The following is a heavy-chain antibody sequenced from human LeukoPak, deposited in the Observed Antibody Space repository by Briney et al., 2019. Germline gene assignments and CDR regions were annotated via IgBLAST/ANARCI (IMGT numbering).Heavy chain of an antibody. Sequence: SGPTLVNPTQTLTLTCTFSGFSLSTSGVGVGWIRQPPGKALEWLALIYWDDDKRYSPSLKSRLTITKDTSKNQVVLTMTNMDPVGTATYYCAHSAPNGGSGRLGAFDIWGQGTMVTVSS. J-gene: IGHJ3*02. CDR1: GFSLSTSGVG. CDR3: AHSAPNGGSGRLGAFDI. V-gene: IGHV2-5*02. CDR2: IYWDDDK. D-gene: IGHD6-19*01.